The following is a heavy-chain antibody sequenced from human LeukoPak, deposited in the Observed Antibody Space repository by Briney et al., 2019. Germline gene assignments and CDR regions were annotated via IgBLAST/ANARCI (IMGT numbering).Heavy chain of an antibody. CDR2: ISYDGSNK. Sequence: GGSLRLSCAASGFTFSSYAMHWVRQAPCKGLEGVAVISYDGSNKYYADSVKGRFTISRDNSKNTLYLQMNSLRAEDTAVYYCARLSPSGWYGYFQQWGQGTRVTVSA. V-gene: IGHV3-30-3*01. CDR1: GFTFSSYA. D-gene: IGHD6-19*01. J-gene: IGHJ1*01. CDR3: ARLSPSGWYGYFQQ.